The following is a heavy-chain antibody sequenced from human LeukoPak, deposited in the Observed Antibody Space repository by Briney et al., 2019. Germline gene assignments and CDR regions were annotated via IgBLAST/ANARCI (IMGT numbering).Heavy chain of an antibody. CDR2: IRFDGSNK. CDR3: AIGDFDY. J-gene: IGHJ4*02. CDR1: GFTFSSYS. Sequence: GGSLRLSCAASGFTFSSYSMNWVRQAPGKGLEWVAIIRFDGSNKHYADSVKGRFTISGDNSENTLYLQMNSLRGEDTAVYYCAIGDFDYWGQGTLVTVSS. V-gene: IGHV3-30*02. D-gene: IGHD3-16*01.